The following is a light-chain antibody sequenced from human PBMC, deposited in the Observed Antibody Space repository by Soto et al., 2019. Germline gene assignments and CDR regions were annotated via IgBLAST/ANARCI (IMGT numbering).Light chain of an antibody. Sequence: DIQMTQSPSSLSASVRDTVTITCRASQSISVHLNWYQQKPGEVPKLLIYAASNLHSGVPSRISGSGSETDFALTISSLQPEDFATYSCQQSYFTPYTFGQGTRLEIK. J-gene: IGKJ2*01. CDR1: QSISVH. CDR3: QQSYFTPYT. V-gene: IGKV1-39*01. CDR2: AAS.